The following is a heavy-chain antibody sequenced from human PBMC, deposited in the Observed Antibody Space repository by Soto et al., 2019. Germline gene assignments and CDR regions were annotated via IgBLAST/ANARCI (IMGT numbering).Heavy chain of an antibody. Sequence: QVQLVQSGAEVKKPGASVKVSCKASGYTFTSYGISWVRQAPGQGLEWMGWISAYNGNTNYAQKLQGRVTMTTDTSTSTAYMELRGLRSDDTAVYYCALETAMVHYYYYGMDVWGQGTTVTVSS. D-gene: IGHD5-18*01. CDR1: GYTFTSYG. CDR2: ISAYNGNT. V-gene: IGHV1-18*01. CDR3: ALETAMVHYYYYGMDV. J-gene: IGHJ6*02.